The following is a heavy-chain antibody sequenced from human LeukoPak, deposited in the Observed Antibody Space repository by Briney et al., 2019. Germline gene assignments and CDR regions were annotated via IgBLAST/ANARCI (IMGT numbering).Heavy chain of an antibody. J-gene: IGHJ4*02. V-gene: IGHV3-23*01. CDR2: VGGSGGNT. CDR1: GFTFSSYS. CDR3: AKDGVYGSGSSYYFDY. Sequence: RPGGSLSLSCAASGFTFSSYSMSWVRQAPGKGLEWVSAVGGSGGNTYYADSVKGRFTISRDNSKNTLSLQINSLGAEDTAVYYCAKDGVYGSGSSYYFDYWGQGTLVTVSS. D-gene: IGHD3-10*01.